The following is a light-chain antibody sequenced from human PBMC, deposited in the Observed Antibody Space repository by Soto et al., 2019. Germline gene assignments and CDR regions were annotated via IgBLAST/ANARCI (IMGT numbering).Light chain of an antibody. CDR3: QQYGSSPWM. V-gene: IGKV3-20*01. J-gene: IGKJ1*01. Sequence: EVVLTQSPGTLSLSPGERATLSCRASQSVDSTYLAWYQQKPDQSPRLLIYATSTRAAGIPDRFSGSGSGTDFTLTISRLEPEDFAVYYCQQYGSSPWMFGQGTNV. CDR2: ATS. CDR1: QSVDSTY.